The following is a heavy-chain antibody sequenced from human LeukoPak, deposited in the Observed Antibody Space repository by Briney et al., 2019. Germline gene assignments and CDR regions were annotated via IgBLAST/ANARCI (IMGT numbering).Heavy chain of an antibody. Sequence: PGTSLRLSCAASGLIFSGHGMHWVRQAPGKGLEWVAAIRYDGSNENYADAVKGRFTISRDNSKNTLYLQMNSLRVEDTALYYCARDGVGSTTFFGYFDYWGQGSLVTVSS. D-gene: IGHD1-26*01. CDR1: GLIFSGHG. V-gene: IGHV3-33*01. CDR2: IRYDGSNE. J-gene: IGHJ4*02. CDR3: ARDGVGSTTFFGYFDY.